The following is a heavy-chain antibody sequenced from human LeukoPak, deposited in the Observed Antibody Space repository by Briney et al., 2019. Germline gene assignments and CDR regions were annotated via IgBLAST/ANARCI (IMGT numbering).Heavy chain of an antibody. V-gene: IGHV4-34*01. J-gene: IGHJ4*02. D-gene: IGHD3-16*01. CDR3: ARDPAMLRSFDY. Sequence: SETLSLACAVYGGSFSGYYWSWIRQPPGKGLEWIGEINHSGSTNYNPSLKSRVTISVDTSKNQFSRKLSSVTAADTAVYYCARDPAMLRSFDYWGQGTLVTVSS. CDR2: INHSGST. CDR1: GGSFSGYY.